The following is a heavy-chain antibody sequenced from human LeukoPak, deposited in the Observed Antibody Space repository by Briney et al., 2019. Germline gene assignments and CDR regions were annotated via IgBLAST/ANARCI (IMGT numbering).Heavy chain of an antibody. CDR1: GGSFSGYY. D-gene: IGHD6-19*01. CDR2: INHSGST. Sequence: SETLSLTCAVYGGSFSGYYWSWTRQPPGKGLEWIGEINHSGSTNYNPSLKSRVTISVDTSKNRFSLKLSSVTAADTAVYYCARAISTVAGGGTFDYWGQGTLVTVSS. J-gene: IGHJ4*02. CDR3: ARAISTVAGGGTFDY. V-gene: IGHV4-34*01.